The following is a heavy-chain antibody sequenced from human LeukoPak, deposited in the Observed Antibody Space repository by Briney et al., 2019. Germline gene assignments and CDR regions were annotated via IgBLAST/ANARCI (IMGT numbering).Heavy chain of an antibody. CDR3: ARVGKNYYGSGSYYTYYYYGMDV. J-gene: IGHJ6*02. D-gene: IGHD3-10*01. Sequence: PSETLSLTCAVYGGSFSGYYWSWIRQPPGKGVEGIGGINHRGRTNYNPSLKSRVTISEDTSKNQFSLKLSSVTAADTAVYYCARVGKNYYGSGSYYTYYYYGMDVWGQGTTVTVSS. CDR2: INHRGRT. V-gene: IGHV4-34*01. CDR1: GGSFSGYY.